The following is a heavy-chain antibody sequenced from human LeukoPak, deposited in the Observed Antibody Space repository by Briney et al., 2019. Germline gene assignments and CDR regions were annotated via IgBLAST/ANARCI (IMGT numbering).Heavy chain of an antibody. Sequence: SVKVSCKASEGTFSSYGISWVRQAPGQGLEWMGRIIPIFGTPNYAQKFQGRVTITTDESTTTAYMELRSLRSEDTAVCFCARENRYYYYMDVWGKGTTVTVSS. J-gene: IGHJ6*03. CDR3: ARENRYYYYMDV. CDR2: IIPIFGTP. CDR1: EGTFSSYG. D-gene: IGHD1-14*01. V-gene: IGHV1-69*05.